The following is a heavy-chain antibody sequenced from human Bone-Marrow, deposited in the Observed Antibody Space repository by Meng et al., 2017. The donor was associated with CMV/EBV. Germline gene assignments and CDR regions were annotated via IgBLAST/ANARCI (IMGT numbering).Heavy chain of an antibody. CDR1: WYTISILE. Sequence: KVTWYTISILEVGGAPRDRVEGLGWLGWTPPNPLYAQRFTGRLTIARDPPITTAYLELSSLTSDDTAVYYCGRGGGGGGWSWIDYWGQGTLVTVSS. D-gene: IGHD2-15*01. CDR3: GRGGGGGGWSWIDY. J-gene: IGHJ4*02. CDR2: TPPNP. V-gene: IGHV1-8*03.